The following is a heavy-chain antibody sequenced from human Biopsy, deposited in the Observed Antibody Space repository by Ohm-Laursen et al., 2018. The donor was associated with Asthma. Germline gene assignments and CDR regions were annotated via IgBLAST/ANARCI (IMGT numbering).Heavy chain of an antibody. CDR3: ARCQVGYSSGWSLLLKKIYYSGMDV. Sequence: ASVKVSCKAPGGTFSNFAISWVRQAPGQGLEWLGGIPTGFGTTKYAQKVQGRVTITADESTSTAYMEVTSLRSEDTAIYYCARCQVGYSSGWSLLLKKIYYSGMDVWGQGTAVTVSS. J-gene: IGHJ6*02. CDR2: IPTGFGTT. CDR1: GGTFSNFA. V-gene: IGHV1-69*13. D-gene: IGHD6-19*01.